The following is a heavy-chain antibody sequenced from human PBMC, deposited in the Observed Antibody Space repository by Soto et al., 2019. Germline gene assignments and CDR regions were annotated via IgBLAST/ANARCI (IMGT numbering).Heavy chain of an antibody. CDR1: GFTFSSYG. Sequence: GGSLRLSCAASGFTFSSYGMHWVRQAPGKGLEWVAVIWYDGSNKYYADSVKGRFTISRDNSKNTLYLQMNSLRAEDTAVYYCARDGGNWNDAQRDYYYYYGMDVWGQGTTVTVSS. J-gene: IGHJ6*02. CDR2: IWYDGSNK. CDR3: ARDGGNWNDAQRDYYYYYGMDV. D-gene: IGHD1-1*01. V-gene: IGHV3-33*01.